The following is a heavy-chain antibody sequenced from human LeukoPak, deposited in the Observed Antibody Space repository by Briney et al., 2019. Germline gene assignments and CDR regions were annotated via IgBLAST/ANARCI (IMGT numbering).Heavy chain of an antibody. Sequence: GGSLRVSCEGSGFSFSDYWMTWVRQAPGKGLEWVANIKQDGSVKYYMDSVKGRFTISRDNAKHSLYLQMSSLRTEDTARYYCTRQNGLYQYALDVWGQGTTATVSS. J-gene: IGHJ6*02. CDR2: IKQDGSVK. V-gene: IGHV3-7*05. CDR3: TRQNGLYQYALDV. CDR1: GFSFSDYW.